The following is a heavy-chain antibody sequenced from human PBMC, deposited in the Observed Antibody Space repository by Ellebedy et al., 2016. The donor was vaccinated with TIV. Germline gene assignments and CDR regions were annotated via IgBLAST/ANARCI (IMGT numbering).Heavy chain of an antibody. D-gene: IGHD3-22*01. Sequence: GGSLRLSCAASGFTFSAYAMTWVRQAPGKGLEWVSGISWNSGNSDTIAYADSVKGRFTISRDNAKNSVYLRMNTLRVEDTAVYQCVRDGAYGDYSPGYYGMDVWGQGTTVTVSS. CDR2: ISWNSGNSDTI. CDR1: GFTFSAYA. CDR3: VRDGAYGDYSPGYYGMDV. J-gene: IGHJ6*02. V-gene: IGHV3-9*01.